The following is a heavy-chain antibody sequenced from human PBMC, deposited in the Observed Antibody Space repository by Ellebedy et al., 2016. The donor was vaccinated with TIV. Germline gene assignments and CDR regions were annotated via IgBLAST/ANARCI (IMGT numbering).Heavy chain of an antibody. CDR3: ARDRPATVVAGALEY. D-gene: IGHD3-22*01. V-gene: IGHV3-30*09. CDR1: GFTFSSYV. J-gene: IGHJ4*02. CDR2: ISYDGSNK. Sequence: GESLKISCAASGFTFSSYVMHWVRQAPGKGLEWVASISYDGSNKYYVDAVKGRFAISRDNSENTLYLQVNSLTTEDTAVYYCARDRPATVVAGALEYWGQGTLVTVSS.